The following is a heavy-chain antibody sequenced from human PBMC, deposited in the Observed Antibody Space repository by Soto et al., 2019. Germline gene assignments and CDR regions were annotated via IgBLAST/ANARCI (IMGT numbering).Heavy chain of an antibody. J-gene: IGHJ5*02. CDR1: GFTFSSYA. D-gene: IGHD6-13*01. CDR3: ANRYSSSWYDASHP. CDR2: ISGSVGST. V-gene: IGHV3-23*01. Sequence: WGSLRLSCAASGFTFSSYAMSWVRQAPGKGLEWVSAISGSVGSTYYADSVKGRFTISRDNSKNTLYLQMNSLRAEDTAVYYCANRYSSSWYDASHPSGHCTLVIVSA.